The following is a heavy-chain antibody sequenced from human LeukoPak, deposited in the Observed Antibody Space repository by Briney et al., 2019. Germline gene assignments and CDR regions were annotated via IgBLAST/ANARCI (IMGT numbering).Heavy chain of an antibody. Sequence: EASVKVSCKASGYTFTGYYMHWVRQAPGRGLEWMGWISTYNGNTNYAQKLQGRVTMTTDTSTSTAYMELRSLRSDDTAVYYCARDYNYGSGSYYNDYYYYMDVWGKGTTVTVSS. CDR2: ISTYNGNT. CDR3: ARDYNYGSGSYYNDYYYYMDV. D-gene: IGHD3-10*01. J-gene: IGHJ6*03. V-gene: IGHV1-18*04. CDR1: GYTFTGYY.